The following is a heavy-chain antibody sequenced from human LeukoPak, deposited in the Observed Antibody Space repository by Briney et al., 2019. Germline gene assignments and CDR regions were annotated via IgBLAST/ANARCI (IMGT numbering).Heavy chain of an antibody. Sequence: PGGSLRLSCAASGFTVSSNYMSWVRQAPGKGLEWVSIIYSGGGTYYADSVKGRFTISRDNSRNTLYLQMNSLRAEDTAVYYCARGVCENSNWFDPWGQGTLVTVSS. CDR1: GFTVSSNY. V-gene: IGHV3-53*01. CDR3: ARGVCENSNWFDP. J-gene: IGHJ5*02. CDR2: IYSGGGT.